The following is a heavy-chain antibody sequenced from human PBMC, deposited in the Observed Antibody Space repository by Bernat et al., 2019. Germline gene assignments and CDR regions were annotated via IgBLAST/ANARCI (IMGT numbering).Heavy chain of an antibody. CDR1: GGTFSSYA. V-gene: IGHV1-69*01. CDR2: IIPIFGTA. J-gene: IGHJ3*02. CDR3: AMTLVVVVAAAPGGAFDI. D-gene: IGHD2-15*01. Sequence: QVQLVQSGAEVKKPGSSVKVSCKASGGTFSSYAISWVRQAPGQGLKWMGGIIPIFGTANYAQKFQGRVTITANESTSTAYMELSRLRSEDTAVYYCAMTLVVVVAAAPGGAFDIWGQGTMVTVSS.